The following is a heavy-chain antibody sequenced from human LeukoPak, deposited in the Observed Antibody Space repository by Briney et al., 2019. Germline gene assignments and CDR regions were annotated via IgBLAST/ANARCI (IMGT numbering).Heavy chain of an antibody. CDR3: ARNPGDY. V-gene: IGHV4-4*07. CDR2: IYISGNN. CDR1: GGSISNFY. J-gene: IGHJ4*02. Sequence: AETLSLTCTVSGGSISNFYWSWVRQPAGKGLEWIGRIYISGNNNYHPSLKGRVTMPLATPKNRFFLRLSSVTAADTAVYYCARNPGDYWGQGTLVTVSS. D-gene: IGHD1-1*01.